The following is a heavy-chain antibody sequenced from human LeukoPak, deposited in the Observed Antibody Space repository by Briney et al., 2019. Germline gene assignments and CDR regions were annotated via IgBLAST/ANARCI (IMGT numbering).Heavy chain of an antibody. CDR1: GVSISSYY. V-gene: IGHV4-4*07. CDR3: ARAGWYYYDY. Sequence: SETLSLTCSVSGVSISSYYWSWIRQPAGKGLEWIGRFYTSESSNYNPSLKSRVTMSVDTSKDQFSLKLSSVTAADTAVYYCARAGWYYYDYWGQGTLVTVSS. CDR2: FYTSESS. J-gene: IGHJ4*02. D-gene: IGHD6-19*01.